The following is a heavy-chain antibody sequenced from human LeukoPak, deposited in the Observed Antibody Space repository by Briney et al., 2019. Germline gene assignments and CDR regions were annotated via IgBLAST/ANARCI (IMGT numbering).Heavy chain of an antibody. J-gene: IGHJ3*02. Sequence: SVTLSLTCTVSGYSISSGYYWGWIRQPPGKGLEWIGSIYHSGSTYYNPSLKSRVTISVDTSKNQFSLKLSSVTAADTAVYYCARVGGYQLLFRAEDAFGIWGQGTMVTVSS. CDR3: ARVGGYQLLFRAEDAFGI. CDR1: GYSISSGYY. V-gene: IGHV4-38-2*02. D-gene: IGHD2-2*01. CDR2: IYHSGST.